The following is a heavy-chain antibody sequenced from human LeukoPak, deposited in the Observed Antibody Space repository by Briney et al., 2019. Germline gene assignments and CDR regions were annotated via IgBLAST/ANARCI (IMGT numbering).Heavy chain of an antibody. CDR1: GGSFSGYY. Sequence: SETLSLTCAVYGGSFSGYYWSWIRQPPGKGLEWIGEINHSGSTNYNPSLKSRVTISVDTSKNQFSLKLSSVTAADTAVYYCARESTVTTDAFDIWGQGTMVTVSS. V-gene: IGHV4-34*01. CDR3: ARESTVTTDAFDI. D-gene: IGHD4-17*01. J-gene: IGHJ3*02. CDR2: INHSGST.